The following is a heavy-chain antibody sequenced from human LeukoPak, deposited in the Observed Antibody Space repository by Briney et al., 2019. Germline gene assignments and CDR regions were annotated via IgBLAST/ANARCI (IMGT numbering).Heavy chain of an antibody. J-gene: IGHJ4*02. Sequence: KPSQTLSLTCTVSGGSISSGGYYWSWIRQPPGKGLEWIGYIYHSGSTYYNPSLKSRVTISVDRSKNQFSLKLSSVTAADTAVYYCARTYYYGSGSYYYFDYWGQGTLVTVSS. V-gene: IGHV4-30-2*01. CDR2: IYHSGST. CDR3: ARTYYYGSGSYYYFDY. CDR1: GGSISSGGYY. D-gene: IGHD3-10*01.